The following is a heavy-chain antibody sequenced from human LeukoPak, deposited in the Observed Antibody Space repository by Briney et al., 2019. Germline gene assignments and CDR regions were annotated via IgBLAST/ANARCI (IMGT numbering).Heavy chain of an antibody. D-gene: IGHD6-13*01. CDR2: ISYDGSNK. CDR1: GFTFSSYG. J-gene: IGHJ4*02. Sequence: GGSLRLSCAASGFTFSSYGMHWVRQAPGKGLEWVAVISYDGSNKYYADSVKGRLTISRDNSKNTLYLQMNSLRAEDTAVYYCAKDEGIAAAGTGLDYWGQGTLVTVSS. V-gene: IGHV3-30*18. CDR3: AKDEGIAAAGTGLDY.